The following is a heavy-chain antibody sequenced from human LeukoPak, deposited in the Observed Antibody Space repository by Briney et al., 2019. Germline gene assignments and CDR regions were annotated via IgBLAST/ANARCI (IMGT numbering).Heavy chain of an antibody. CDR3: ARVSTRITMVRGVPILFDY. Sequence: GESLKISCKGSGYSFTSNWISWVRQMPGKGLEWMGRIDPSDSYTNYSPSFQGQVTISADKSISTAYLQWSSLKASDTAMYYCARVSTRITMVRGVPILFDYWGRGTLVTVSS. CDR2: IDPSDSYT. CDR1: GYSFTSNW. D-gene: IGHD3-10*01. J-gene: IGHJ4*02. V-gene: IGHV5-10-1*04.